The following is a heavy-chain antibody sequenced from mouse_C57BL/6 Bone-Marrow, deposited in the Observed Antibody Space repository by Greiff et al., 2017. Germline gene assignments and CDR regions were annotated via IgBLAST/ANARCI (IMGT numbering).Heavy chain of an antibody. CDR3: GRNLLYYYAMDY. CDR2: ICPGDGAT. Sequence: VQLQQSGAELVKPGASVKISCTASGYAFSSYWMNWVKQRPGKGLEWIGQICPGDGATNYNGKFKGKATLTADKSSSADYMQLSSLTSDDSEVYFCGRNLLYYYAMDYWGQGTSVTVSS. CDR1: GYAFSSYW. D-gene: IGHD1-3*01. V-gene: IGHV1-80*01. J-gene: IGHJ4*01.